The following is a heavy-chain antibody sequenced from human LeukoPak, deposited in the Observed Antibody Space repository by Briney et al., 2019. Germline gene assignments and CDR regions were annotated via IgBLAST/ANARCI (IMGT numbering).Heavy chain of an antibody. D-gene: IGHD3-9*01. Sequence: GGSLRLSCAASGFTFSSYAMGWVRQAPGKGLEWVSVISGGGGTTYYADSVKGRFTIPRDNSKSTLFLQMNSLRAEDTAVFYCAKVGTYYDILTGYLYYFDYWGQGTLVTVSS. CDR1: GFTFSSYA. V-gene: IGHV3-23*01. CDR2: ISGGGGTT. CDR3: AKVGTYYDILTGYLYYFDY. J-gene: IGHJ4*02.